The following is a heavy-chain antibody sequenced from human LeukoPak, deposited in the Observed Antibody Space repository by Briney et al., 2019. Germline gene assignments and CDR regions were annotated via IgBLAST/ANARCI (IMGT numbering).Heavy chain of an antibody. V-gene: IGHV4-4*07. J-gene: IGHJ4*02. CDR2: IFASGTT. D-gene: IGHD2-2*01. Sequence: PSETLSLTCTVSGGSISTYSWNWIRQPAGKGLEWIGRIFASGTTKYNPSLKSRVTMSVETSKNHFSLKLSSVTAADTAVYYCARGPTYQPIDSWGQGTLVTVSS. CDR1: GGSISTYS. CDR3: ARGPTYQPIDS.